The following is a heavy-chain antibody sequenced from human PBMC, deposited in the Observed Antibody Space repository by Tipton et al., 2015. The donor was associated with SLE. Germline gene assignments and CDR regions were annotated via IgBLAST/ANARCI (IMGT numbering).Heavy chain of an antibody. Sequence: SLRLSCAASGFTFSSYWMSWVRQAPGKGLEWVANIKQDGSEKYYVDSVKGRFTISRDNAKNSLYLQMNSLRAEDTALYYCARDGAYGDAGFYYGLDVWGQGTTVTVSS. CDR1: GFTFSSYW. CDR2: IKQDGSEK. J-gene: IGHJ6*02. V-gene: IGHV3-7*03. D-gene: IGHD4-17*01. CDR3: ARDGAYGDAGFYYGLDV.